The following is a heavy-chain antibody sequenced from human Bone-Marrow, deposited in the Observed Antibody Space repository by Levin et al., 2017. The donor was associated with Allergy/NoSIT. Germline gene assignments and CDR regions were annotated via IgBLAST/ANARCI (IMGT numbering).Heavy chain of an antibody. Sequence: SETLSLTCAVDGGSFTGYFWTWIRQPPGKGLEWIGEINHSGSTKYNPSLTSRVTISVDMSKKEFSLTLSSVTAADTAVFYCARGGRWSFSYYFDYWGQGTRVTVSS. CDR3: ARGGRWSFSYYFDY. J-gene: IGHJ4*02. CDR1: GGSFTGYF. D-gene: IGHD3-10*01. CDR2: INHSGST. V-gene: IGHV4-34*01.